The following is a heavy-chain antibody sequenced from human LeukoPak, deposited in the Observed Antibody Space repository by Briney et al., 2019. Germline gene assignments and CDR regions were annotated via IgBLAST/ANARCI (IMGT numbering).Heavy chain of an antibody. CDR3: ARQTYYYDSSGYHYYFDY. Sequence: SETLSLTCTVPGGSISSYYWSWIRQPPGKVLEWIGYIYYSGITNYNPSRKSRVTISVDTSKNQFSLKLSSVSASDTAVYYCARQTYYYDSSGYHYYFDYWGQGTLVAVSS. V-gene: IGHV4-59*08. CDR2: IYYSGIT. D-gene: IGHD3-22*01. J-gene: IGHJ4*02. CDR1: GGSISSYY.